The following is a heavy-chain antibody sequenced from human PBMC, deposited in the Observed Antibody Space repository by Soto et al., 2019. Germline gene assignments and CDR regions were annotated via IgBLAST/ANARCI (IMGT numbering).Heavy chain of an antibody. CDR2: IYPFDSDR. V-gene: IGHV5-51*01. CDR3: ARHRLRGGTYPEAYDI. D-gene: IGHD2-15*01. J-gene: IGHJ3*02. CDR1: GFTFSNYW. Sequence: GESLKISCEGSGFTFSNYWIGWVRQIPGKGLEWMGIIYPFDSDRRYSPSFQGQVTLSVDKSINTAYLQWSSLKASDTAVYYCARHRLRGGTYPEAYDIWGQGTMVTVSS.